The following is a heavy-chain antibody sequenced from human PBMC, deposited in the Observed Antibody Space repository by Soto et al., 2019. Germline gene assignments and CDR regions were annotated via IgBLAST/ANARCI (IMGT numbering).Heavy chain of an antibody. D-gene: IGHD2-2*01. J-gene: IGHJ5*02. V-gene: IGHV1-3*01. CDR3: ARDSNIVLVPASPWFDP. CDR1: GYTFTSYA. CDR2: INAGNGNT. Sequence: ASVKVSCKASGYTFTSYAMHWVRRAPGQRLEWMGWINAGNGNTKYSQKFQGRVTITRDTSASTAYMELSSLRSEDTAVYYCARDSNIVLVPASPWFDPWGQGTLVTVYS.